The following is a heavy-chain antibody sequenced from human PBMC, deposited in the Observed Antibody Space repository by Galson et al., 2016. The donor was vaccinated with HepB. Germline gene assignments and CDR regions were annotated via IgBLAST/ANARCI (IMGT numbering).Heavy chain of an antibody. V-gene: IGHV3-23*01. CDR2: ISTRRTT. J-gene: IGHJ4*02. D-gene: IGHD1-1*01. CDR1: GFVFSNFG. Sequence: SLRLSCAASGFVFSNFGLSWVRQAPGKGLEWVASISTRRTTYYPDSVQGRLTISRDNSNNTLYLKMNGLRAEDTAVYYCAKERLVRRIFDHWGQGTLLTVSS. CDR3: AKERLVRRIFDH.